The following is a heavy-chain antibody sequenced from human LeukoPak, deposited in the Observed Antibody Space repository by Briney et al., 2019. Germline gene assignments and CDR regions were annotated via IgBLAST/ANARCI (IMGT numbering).Heavy chain of an antibody. Sequence: SETLSLTCTVSGGSISSYYWSWIRQPPGKGLEWIGYIYYSGSTYYNPSLKSRVTISVDTSKNQFSLKLSSVTAADTAVYYCARVPVAGRTFDYWGQGTLVTVSS. D-gene: IGHD6-19*01. CDR3: ARVPVAGRTFDY. J-gene: IGHJ4*02. CDR2: IYYSGST. CDR1: GGSISSYY. V-gene: IGHV4-59*01.